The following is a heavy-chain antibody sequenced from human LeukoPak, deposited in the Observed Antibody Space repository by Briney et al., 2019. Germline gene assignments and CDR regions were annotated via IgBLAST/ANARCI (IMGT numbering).Heavy chain of an antibody. CDR2: VADNGDP. Sequence: GGSLGLSCAASLLTSRKYAMSWVRQAPGKGLEWVSTVADNGDPYYADSVRGRFTISRENSKSTVSLQLNSLRAVDTAVYYRAKAVCSCAGCERFDYWGQGTLVTVSS. CDR3: AKAVCSCAGCERFDY. CDR1: LLTSRKYA. V-gene: IGHV3-23*01. D-gene: IGHD2-15*01. J-gene: IGHJ4*02.